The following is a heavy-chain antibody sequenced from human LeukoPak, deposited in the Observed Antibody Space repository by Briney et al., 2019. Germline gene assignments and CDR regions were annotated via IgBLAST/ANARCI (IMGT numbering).Heavy chain of an antibody. Sequence: GGSLRLSCAASGFTFSNYWMGWVRQAPGKGLEWVSSISSSSIYISYADSVKGRYTISTDNSKNTLYLQMNSVRAEVTAVYYCAKRPLELFTFDYWGQGTLVTVSS. V-gene: IGHV3-21*04. J-gene: IGHJ4*02. CDR1: GFTFSNYW. D-gene: IGHD3-10*01. CDR3: AKRPLELFTFDY. CDR2: ISSSSIYI.